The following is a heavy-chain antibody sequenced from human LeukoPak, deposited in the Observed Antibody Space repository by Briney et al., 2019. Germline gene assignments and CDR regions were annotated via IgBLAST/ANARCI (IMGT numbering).Heavy chain of an antibody. CDR3: ARDLGYCSSTSCYIIDFDY. Sequence: GGSLRLSCAASGFTFSSYSMNWVRRAPGRGLEWVSSISSSSSYIYYADSVKGRFTISRDNAKNSLYLQMNSLRAEDTAVYYCARDLGYCSSTSCYIIDFDYWGQGTLVTVSS. J-gene: IGHJ4*02. V-gene: IGHV3-21*01. CDR1: GFTFSSYS. D-gene: IGHD2-2*02. CDR2: ISSSSSYI.